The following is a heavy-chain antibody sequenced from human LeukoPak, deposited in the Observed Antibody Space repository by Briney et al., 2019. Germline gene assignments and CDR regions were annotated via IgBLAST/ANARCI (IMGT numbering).Heavy chain of an antibody. V-gene: IGHV5-51*01. CDR3: AGHSFDTVDAFDV. D-gene: IGHD2-2*02. CDR1: GFNFNNYW. Sequence: GESLKISCEASGFNFNNYWVGWVRRMPGKGLEWMRIIYPGDYDTRYSPSFQGHVTISVDKSISTAYLQWRSLRASDTAMYFCAGHSFDTVDAFDVWGQGTIVTVSA. J-gene: IGHJ3*01. CDR2: IYPGDYDT.